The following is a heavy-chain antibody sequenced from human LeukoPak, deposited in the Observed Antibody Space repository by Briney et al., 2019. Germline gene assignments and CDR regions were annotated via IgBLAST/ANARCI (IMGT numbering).Heavy chain of an antibody. Sequence: GGSPRLSCAASGFTFGSYAMSWVRQTPGKGLGWVSPIKGSGGNTYYAYYVKGRFTISRDNSKNTLYLQMNSLRAEDTAVYYCAKDLEVAGTTFDAFDIWGQGTMVTVSS. D-gene: IGHD2-15*01. V-gene: IGHV3-23*01. CDR2: IKGSGGNT. J-gene: IGHJ3*02. CDR1: GFTFGSYA. CDR3: AKDLEVAGTTFDAFDI.